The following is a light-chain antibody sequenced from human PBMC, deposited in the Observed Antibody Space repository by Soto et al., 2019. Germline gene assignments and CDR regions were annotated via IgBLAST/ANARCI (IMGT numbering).Light chain of an antibody. CDR3: QQYEDMPPT. CDR1: QNITNY. J-gene: IGKJ5*01. CDR2: DAS. Sequence: DIQMTQSPSFLTASVGDSVTITCQASQNITNYLNWYQHKPGKAPKLLIYDASNLEPGIPSRFSGRGSGRDFTLTISSLQPEDTATYYCQQYEDMPPTFGQGTRLDIK. V-gene: IGKV1-33*01.